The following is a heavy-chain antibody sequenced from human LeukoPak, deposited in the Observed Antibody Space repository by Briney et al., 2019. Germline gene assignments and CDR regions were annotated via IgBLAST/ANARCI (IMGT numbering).Heavy chain of an antibody. V-gene: IGHV4-4*09. Sequence: PSETLSLTCTVSGASISSYYWSWIRQTPEKGPEWMGNIHTSGGSSYYPSLKSRLTMSIDTSKNQLSLKLTSVTAADTAVYFCARLGSYHDFWGQGALVTVSS. CDR3: ARLGSYHDF. CDR1: GASISSYY. D-gene: IGHD1-26*01. CDR2: IHTSGGS. J-gene: IGHJ4*02.